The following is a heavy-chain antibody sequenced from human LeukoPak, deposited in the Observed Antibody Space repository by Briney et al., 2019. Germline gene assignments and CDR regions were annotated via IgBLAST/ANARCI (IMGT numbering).Heavy chain of an antibody. CDR1: GYSISSGYY. D-gene: IGHD3-22*01. J-gene: IGHJ4*02. V-gene: IGHV4-38-2*02. CDR2: IYHSGST. CDR3: ARDEGGSDSSGYYYVGY. Sequence: SETLSLTRTVSGYSISSGYYWGWIRQPPGKGLEWIGSIYHSGSTYYNPSLKSRVTISVDTSKNQFSLKLSSVTAADTAVYYCARDEGGSDSSGYYYVGYWGQGTLVTVSS.